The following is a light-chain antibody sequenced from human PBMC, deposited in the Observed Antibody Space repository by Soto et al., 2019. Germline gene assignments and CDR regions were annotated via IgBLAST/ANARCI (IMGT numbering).Light chain of an antibody. Sequence: QSALTQPASVSGSPGQSITISCTGTSSDVGGYNYVSWYQQHPGKAPKLMIYEVNNRPSRVSNRFSDSKSGNTASLTISGPQAEDEADYYCSSYTSSSTRVFGGGTKLTVL. CDR1: SSDVGGYNY. J-gene: IGLJ3*02. CDR3: SSYTSSSTRV. CDR2: EVN. V-gene: IGLV2-14*01.